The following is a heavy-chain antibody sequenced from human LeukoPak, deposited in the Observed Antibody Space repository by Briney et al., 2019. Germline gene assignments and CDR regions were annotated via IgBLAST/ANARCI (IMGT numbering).Heavy chain of an antibody. CDR3: ARPAKGYVWGSYRYRELGY. V-gene: IGHV1-2*02. J-gene: IGHJ4*02. CDR2: INPNSGGT. D-gene: IGHD3-16*02. CDR1: GYTFTGYY. Sequence: GASVKVSCKASGYTFTGYYMHWVRQAPGQGLEWMGWINPNSGGTNYAQKFQGRVTMTRDTSISTAYMELSRLRSDDTAVYYCARPAKGYVWGSYRYRELGYWGQGTLVTVSS.